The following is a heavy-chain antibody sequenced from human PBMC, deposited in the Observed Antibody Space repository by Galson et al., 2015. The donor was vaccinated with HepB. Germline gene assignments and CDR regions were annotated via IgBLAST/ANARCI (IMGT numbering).Heavy chain of an antibody. J-gene: IGHJ6*03. CDR1: GFTFSDYY. Sequence: SLRLSCAASGFTFSDYYMSWIRQAPGKGLEWVSYINSSGSTIYYADSVKGRFTISRDNAKNSLYLQMNSLRAENTAVYYCARESAVGGYGYYYYYYMDVWGKGTTVTVSS. CDR2: INSSGSTI. V-gene: IGHV3-11*01. D-gene: IGHD5-12*01. CDR3: ARESAVGGYGYYYYYYMDV.